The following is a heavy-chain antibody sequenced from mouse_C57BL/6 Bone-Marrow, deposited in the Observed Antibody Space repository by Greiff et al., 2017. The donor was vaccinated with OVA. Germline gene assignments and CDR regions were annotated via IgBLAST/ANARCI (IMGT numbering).Heavy chain of an antibody. CDR3: ARWGFITTVVGGDY. CDR1: GYAFSSSW. D-gene: IGHD1-1*01. CDR2: IYPGDGDT. V-gene: IGHV1-82*01. Sequence: QVQLQQSGPELVKPGASVKISCKASGYAFSSSWMNWVKQRPGKGLEWIGRIYPGDGDTNYNWKFKGKATLTADKSSSTAYMQRSSLSSEDSAVYFCARWGFITTVVGGDYWGQGTTLTVSS. J-gene: IGHJ2*01.